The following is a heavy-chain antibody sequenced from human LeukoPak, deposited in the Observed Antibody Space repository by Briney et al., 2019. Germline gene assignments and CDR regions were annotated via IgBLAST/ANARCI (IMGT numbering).Heavy chain of an antibody. CDR2: ISGSGGST. J-gene: IGHJ3*02. CDR1: GFTFSSYA. Sequence: GGSLRLSCAASGFTFSSYAMSWVRQAPGKGLEWVSAISGSGGSTYYADSVKGRFTISRDNSKNTLYLQMNSLRAEDTAVYYCAKPYSWNDDGGYDAFDIWGQGTMVTVSS. CDR3: AKPYSWNDDGGYDAFDI. V-gene: IGHV3-23*01. D-gene: IGHD1-20*01.